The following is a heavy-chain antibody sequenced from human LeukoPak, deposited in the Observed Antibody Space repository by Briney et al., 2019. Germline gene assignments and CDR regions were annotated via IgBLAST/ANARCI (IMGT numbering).Heavy chain of an antibody. V-gene: IGHV4-4*07. CDR1: GGSISSYY. CDR3: ARGFWSRYYDY. Sequence: SETLSLTCTVSGGSISSYYWSWIRQPAGKGLEWIGRIYTSGSTNYNPSLKSRVTISVDSSKNQFSLRLSSVTAADTAVYYCARGFWSRYYDYWGQGILVTVSS. J-gene: IGHJ4*02. D-gene: IGHD2-8*02. CDR2: IYTSGST.